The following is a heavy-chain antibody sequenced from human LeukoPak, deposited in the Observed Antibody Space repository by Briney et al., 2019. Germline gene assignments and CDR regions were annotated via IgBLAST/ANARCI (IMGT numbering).Heavy chain of an antibody. Sequence: ETLSLTCTVSGGSISSSSYYWGWIRQPPGKGLEWVSAISGSGGSTYYADSVKGRFAISRDNSKNTLYLQMNSLRAEDTAVYYCASSGYDYGYYYYYYYMDVWGKGTTVTVSS. CDR2: ISGSGGST. CDR3: ASSGYDYGYYYYYYYMDV. D-gene: IGHD5-12*01. CDR1: GGSISSSSYY. V-gene: IGHV3-23*01. J-gene: IGHJ6*03.